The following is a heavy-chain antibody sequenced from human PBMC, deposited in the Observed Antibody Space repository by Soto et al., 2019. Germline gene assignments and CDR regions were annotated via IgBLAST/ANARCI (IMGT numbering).Heavy chain of an antibody. D-gene: IGHD5-18*01. CDR1: GGSVSSGFYC. CDR2: IYYSGTA. Sequence: PSETLSLTCTVSGGSVSSGFYCWTWIRQSSGKGPEWIGYIYYSGTASYNPSLKSRVTMSRDTSKNLFSLELNSVTAADTAVYYCARGRYSYGHFDFWGRGTLVTVSS. V-gene: IGHV4-61*01. CDR3: ARGRYSYGHFDF. J-gene: IGHJ4*02.